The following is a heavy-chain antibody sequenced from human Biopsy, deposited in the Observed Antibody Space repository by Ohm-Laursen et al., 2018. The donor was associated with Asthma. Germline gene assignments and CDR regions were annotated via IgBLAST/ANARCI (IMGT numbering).Heavy chain of an antibody. Sequence: TLSLTWTVSYGSITSGGYYWTWFRQHPGKGLEWIGFIYYSGSTYYNPSLKSRVSISIDTSKNQFSLKLSSVTAADTAVYYCARAQDYYDSRGYYRSFDYWGQGTLVTVSS. CDR3: ARAQDYYDSRGYYRSFDY. CDR1: YGSITSGGYY. CDR2: IYYSGST. V-gene: IGHV4-31*02. J-gene: IGHJ4*02. D-gene: IGHD3-22*01.